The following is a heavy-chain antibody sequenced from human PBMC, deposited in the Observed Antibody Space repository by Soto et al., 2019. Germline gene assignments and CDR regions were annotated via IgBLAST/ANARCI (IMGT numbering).Heavy chain of an antibody. D-gene: IGHD2-8*01. J-gene: IGHJ1*01. V-gene: IGHV3-23*01. CDR1: GFTFSSYA. Sequence: GSLRLSCAASGFTFSSYAMSWVRQAPGKGLEWDSAISGSGGSTYYADSVKGRFTISRDNSKNTLYLQMNSLRAEDTAVYYCAKGKTVLMVYSHWGQRTMVTVSS. CDR2: ISGSGGST. CDR3: AKGKTVLMVYSH.